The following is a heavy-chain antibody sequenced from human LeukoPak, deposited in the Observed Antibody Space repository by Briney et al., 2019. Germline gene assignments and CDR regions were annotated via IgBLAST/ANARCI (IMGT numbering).Heavy chain of an antibody. CDR1: GFTFSSYS. Sequence: GGSLRLSCAASGFTFSSYSMNRIRQAPGKGLEWVSSISGSSSYIYYADSVKGRFTISRDNAKNSLYLQMNSLRAEDTAVYYCAKGGEQVTWDFQNWGQGTLVTVSS. CDR3: AKGGEQVTWDFQN. D-gene: IGHD1/OR15-1a*01. V-gene: IGHV3-21*04. CDR2: ISGSSSYI. J-gene: IGHJ1*01.